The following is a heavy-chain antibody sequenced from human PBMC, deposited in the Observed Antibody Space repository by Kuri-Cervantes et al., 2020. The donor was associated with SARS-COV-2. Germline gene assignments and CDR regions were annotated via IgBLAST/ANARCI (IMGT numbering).Heavy chain of an antibody. V-gene: IGHV3-30*02. J-gene: IGHJ6*03. CDR2: IRYDGSDK. Sequence: GGSLRLSCAASGFPFNTYGMHWVRQAPGKGLEWVAFIRYDGSDKYYADSVKGRFTISRDNAKNSLYLQMNSLRAEDTAVYYCARDGMITFGGVIVRDYMDVWGKGTTVTVSS. D-gene: IGHD3-16*02. CDR1: GFPFNTYG. CDR3: ARDGMITFGGVIVRDYMDV.